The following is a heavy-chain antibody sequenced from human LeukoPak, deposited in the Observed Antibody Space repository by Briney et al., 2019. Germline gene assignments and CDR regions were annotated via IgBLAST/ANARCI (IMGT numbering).Heavy chain of an antibody. V-gene: IGHV3-23*01. CDR1: GLTFSSYT. D-gene: IGHD7-27*01. Sequence: GGSLRLSCAASGLTFSSYTMSWVRQAPGKGLEWVSTITTSDGNTYYADSVKGRFTVSRDNSKNTLFLQMNSLRAEDPAVYYCAKDGGLWVSAHWGDSWGRGTLVTVSS. J-gene: IGHJ4*02. CDR3: AKDGGLWVSAHWGDS. CDR2: ITTSDGNT.